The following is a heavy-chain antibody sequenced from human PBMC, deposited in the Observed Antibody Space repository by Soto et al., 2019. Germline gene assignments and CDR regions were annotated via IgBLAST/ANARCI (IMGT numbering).Heavy chain of an antibody. J-gene: IGHJ6*02. V-gene: IGHV1-46*01. Sequence: QVQLVQSGAEVKKPGASVKVSCKASGYTFTSYYMHWVRQAPGQGLEWMGIINPSGGSTSYAQKFQGGVTMTRDTSTSTVYMELSSLRSEDTAVYYCAREFSSGWYRNYYYGMDVWGQGTTVTVSS. CDR2: INPSGGST. CDR1: GYTFTSYY. CDR3: AREFSSGWYRNYYYGMDV. D-gene: IGHD6-19*01.